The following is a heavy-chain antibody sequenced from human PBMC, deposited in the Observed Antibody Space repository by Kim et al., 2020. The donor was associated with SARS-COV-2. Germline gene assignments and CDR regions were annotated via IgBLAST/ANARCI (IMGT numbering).Heavy chain of an antibody. Sequence: SETLSLTCAVYGGSFSGYYWSWIRQPPGKGLEWIGEINHSGSTNYNPSLKSRVTISVDTSKNQFSLKLSSVTAADTAVYYCASLPGEVVPAAISPWGQGTLVSVSS. CDR3: ASLPGEVVPAAISP. V-gene: IGHV4-34*01. D-gene: IGHD2-2*01. J-gene: IGHJ5*02. CDR1: GGSFSGYY. CDR2: INHSGST.